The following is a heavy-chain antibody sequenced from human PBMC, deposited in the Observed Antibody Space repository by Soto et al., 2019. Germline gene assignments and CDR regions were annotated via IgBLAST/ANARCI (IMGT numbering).Heavy chain of an antibody. CDR3: AASRGSGSYFPIDI. CDR1: GGTFSSYA. Sequence: GASVKVSCKASGGTFSSYAISWVRQAPGQGLEWMGGIIPIFGTANYAQKFQGRVTITADESTSTAYMELSSLRSEDTAVYYCAASRGSGSYFPIDIWGQGTMVTVSS. V-gene: IGHV1-69*13. D-gene: IGHD3-10*01. J-gene: IGHJ3*02. CDR2: IIPIFGTA.